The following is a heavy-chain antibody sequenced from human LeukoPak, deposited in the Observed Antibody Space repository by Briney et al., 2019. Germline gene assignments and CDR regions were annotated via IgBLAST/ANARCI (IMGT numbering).Heavy chain of an antibody. D-gene: IGHD7-27*01. CDR3: WGNYYYYMDV. J-gene: IGHJ6*03. Sequence: GGSLRLSCTASGFTFGDYAMGWVRQAPGKGLEWVGFIRSKAYGGTKEYAASVKGRFTLSRDDSKSIAYLQMNSLKTEDTAVSYCWGNYYYYMDVWGKGTTVTVSS. CDR2: IRSKAYGGTK. V-gene: IGHV3-49*04. CDR1: GFTFGDYA.